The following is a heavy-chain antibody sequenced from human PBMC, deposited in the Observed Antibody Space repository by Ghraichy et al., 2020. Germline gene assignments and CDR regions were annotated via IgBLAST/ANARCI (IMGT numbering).Heavy chain of an antibody. Sequence: LSLTCAASGFTFSSYEMNWVRQAPGKGLEWVSYISSSGSTIYYADSVKGRFTISRDNAKNSLYLQMNSLRAEDTAVYYCARGRPDHYDFWSGFPVRSVDPWGQGTLVTVSS. CDR1: GFTFSSYE. J-gene: IGHJ5*02. D-gene: IGHD3-3*01. V-gene: IGHV3-48*03. CDR3: ARGRPDHYDFWSGFPVRSVDP. CDR2: ISSSGSTI.